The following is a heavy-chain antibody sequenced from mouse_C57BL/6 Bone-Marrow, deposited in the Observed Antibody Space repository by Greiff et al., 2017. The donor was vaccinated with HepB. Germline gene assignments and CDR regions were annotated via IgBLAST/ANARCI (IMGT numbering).Heavy chain of an antibody. CDR3: ARGLLRYAMDY. Sequence: QVTLKESGAELVRPGASVKLSCKASGYTFTDYYINWVKQRPGQGLEWIARIYPGSGNTYYNEKFKGKATLTAEKSSSTAYMQLSSLTSEDSAVYFCARGLLRYAMDYWGQGTSVTVSS. D-gene: IGHD1-1*01. J-gene: IGHJ4*01. V-gene: IGHV1-76*01. CDR2: IYPGSGNT. CDR1: GYTFTDYY.